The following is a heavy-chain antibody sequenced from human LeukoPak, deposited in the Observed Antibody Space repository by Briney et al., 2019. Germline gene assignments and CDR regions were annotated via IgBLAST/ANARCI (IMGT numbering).Heavy chain of an antibody. Sequence: KFQGRVTITRDTSASTAYMELSSLRSEDTAVYYCARAPRIAPYFDYWGQGTLVTVSS. CDR3: ARAPRIAPYFDY. V-gene: IGHV1-3*01. D-gene: IGHD6-13*01. J-gene: IGHJ4*02.